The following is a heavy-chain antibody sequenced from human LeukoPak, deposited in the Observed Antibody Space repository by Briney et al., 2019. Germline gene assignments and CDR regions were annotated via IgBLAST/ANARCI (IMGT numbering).Heavy chain of an antibody. CDR1: GYTFTNCF. CDR3: GREKRFDP. V-gene: IGHV1-2*06. CDR2: INPDNGDT. J-gene: IGHJ5*02. Sequence: ASVKVSCKSSGYTFTNCFIHWVRQAPGQGLEWMGRINPDNGDTNYAQEFQGRVSMTRDTSISTAYMELSRLKSDDTAVYYCGREKRFDPWGQGTLVTVSS.